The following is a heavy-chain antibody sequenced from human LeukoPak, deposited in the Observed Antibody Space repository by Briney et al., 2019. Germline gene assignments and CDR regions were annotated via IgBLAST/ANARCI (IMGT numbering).Heavy chain of an antibody. CDR1: GYAFTSYY. J-gene: IGHJ3*02. Sequence: ASVKVSCKASGYAFTSYYMHWVRQAPGQGLEWMGIINPSGGSTSYAQKFQGRVTITTDESTSTAYMELSSLRSEDTAVYYCASSCGGDCRTRGYDAFDIWGQGTMVTVSS. D-gene: IGHD2-21*02. V-gene: IGHV1-46*01. CDR2: INPSGGST. CDR3: ASSCGGDCRTRGYDAFDI.